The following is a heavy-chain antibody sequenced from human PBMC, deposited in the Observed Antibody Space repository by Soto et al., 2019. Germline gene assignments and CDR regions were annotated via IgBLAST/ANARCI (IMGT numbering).Heavy chain of an antibody. Sequence: GGSLRLSCAASGFTFSSYAMSWVRQAPGKGLEWVSAISGSGGSTYYADSVKGRFTISRDKSKNTLYLQMNSLRAEDTAVYYCAKDRMVYAAGVSYFDYWGQGTLVTVSS. D-gene: IGHD2-8*01. CDR2: ISGSGGST. CDR1: GFTFSSYA. J-gene: IGHJ4*02. V-gene: IGHV3-23*01. CDR3: AKDRMVYAAGVSYFDY.